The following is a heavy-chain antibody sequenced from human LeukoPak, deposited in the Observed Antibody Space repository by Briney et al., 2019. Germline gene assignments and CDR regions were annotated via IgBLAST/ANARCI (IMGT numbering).Heavy chain of an antibody. Sequence: AASVKVSCKTSGYTITSTHINWVRQATGQGLEWTGWMNPYSGDRGYAQKFQGRVSITSDTSISTAYLELSSLRSDDTAVYFCARATSLTASGYDYWGQGTLVTVSS. D-gene: IGHD4-17*01. CDR1: GYTITSTH. J-gene: IGHJ4*02. CDR3: ARATSLTASGYDY. CDR2: MNPYSGDR. V-gene: IGHV1-8*03.